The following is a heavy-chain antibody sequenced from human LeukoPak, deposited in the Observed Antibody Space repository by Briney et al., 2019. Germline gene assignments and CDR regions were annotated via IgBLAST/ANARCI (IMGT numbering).Heavy chain of an antibody. J-gene: IGHJ4*02. CDR3: ARDKGTTPGDY. V-gene: IGHV1-69*04. D-gene: IGHD1-1*01. CDR2: IVPILGIA. CDR1: GGTFSSYT. Sequence: SVKVSCKASGGTFSSYTISWVRQAPGQGLEWMGRIVPILGIANYAQKFQGRVTITADKSTSTAYMELSSLRSEDTAVYYCARDKGTTPGDYWGQGTLVTVSS.